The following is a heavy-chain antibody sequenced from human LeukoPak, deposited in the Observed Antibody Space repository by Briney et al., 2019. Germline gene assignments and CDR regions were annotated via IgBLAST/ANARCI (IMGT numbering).Heavy chain of an antibody. Sequence: PSETLSLTCTVSGGSISSRSYYWGWIRQPPGKGLEWIGSIYYSGSTYYNPSLKSRVTISVDTSKNQFSLKLSSVTAADTAVYYCARHGYSGSYFDYWGQGTLVTVSS. V-gene: IGHV4-39*01. CDR1: GGSISSRSYY. CDR2: IYYSGST. CDR3: ARHGYSGSYFDY. D-gene: IGHD1-26*01. J-gene: IGHJ4*02.